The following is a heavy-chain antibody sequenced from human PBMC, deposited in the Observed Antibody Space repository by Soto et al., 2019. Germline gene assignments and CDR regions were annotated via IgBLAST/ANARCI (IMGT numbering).Heavy chain of an antibody. V-gene: IGHV1-2*02. CDR2: INPNTGDT. J-gene: IGHJ6*02. CDR1: GYVFTSYY. Sequence: QVQLVQSGAAVKKPGASVKVSCKASGYVFTSYYLHWARQAPGQGLEGMGWINPNTGDTYYARNFESRITLTRDTSTNNATMELWNLRSADTAVYYCLGGVATTGHYYGFDVWGQGTAVNVSS. CDR3: LGGVATTGHYYGFDV. D-gene: IGHD5-12*01.